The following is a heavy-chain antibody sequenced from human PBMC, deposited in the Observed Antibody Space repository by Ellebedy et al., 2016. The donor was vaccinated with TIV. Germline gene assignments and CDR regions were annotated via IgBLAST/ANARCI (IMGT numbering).Heavy chain of an antibody. J-gene: IGHJ4*02. CDR3: ARAGAIEYSSSTY. D-gene: IGHD6-6*01. V-gene: IGHV3-23*01. CDR1: GFTFSSYA. Sequence: GESLKISCAASGFTFSSYAMSWVRQAPDKGLEWVSGFGVSGDSTYYADSVKGRFTISRDNSKNTLYLQMNSLRAEDTAVYYCARAGAIEYSSSTYWGQGTLVTVSS. CDR2: FGVSGDST.